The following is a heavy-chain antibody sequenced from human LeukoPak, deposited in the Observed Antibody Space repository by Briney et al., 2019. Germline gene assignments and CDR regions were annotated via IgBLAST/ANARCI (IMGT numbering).Heavy chain of an antibody. CDR1: GGSIGSGSYY. D-gene: IGHD3-10*01. J-gene: IGHJ3*02. Sequence: RASETLSLTCTVSGGSIGSGSYYWSWIRQPAGKGLEWIGRIYTSGSTNYNPSLKSRVTMSVDTSKNQFSLKLSSVTAADTAVYYCARVALHYYGSGSYSRRSDAFDIWGQGTMVTVSS. V-gene: IGHV4-61*02. CDR2: IYTSGST. CDR3: ARVALHYYGSGSYSRRSDAFDI.